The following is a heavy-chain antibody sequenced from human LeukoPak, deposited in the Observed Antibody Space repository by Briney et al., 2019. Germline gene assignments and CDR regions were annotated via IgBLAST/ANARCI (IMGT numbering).Heavy chain of an antibody. V-gene: IGHV3-53*01. J-gene: IGHJ4*02. CDR3: ACFRTTSDYFDY. Sequence: GGSLRLSCAASGFTFSSHYMNWVRQAPGKGLEWVSVIYSGGSTYYADSVKGRFTISRDDSKNTLYLQMNNLRDEDTAVYYCACFRTTSDYFDYWGQGTLVTVSS. CDR2: IYSGGST. CDR1: GFTFSSHY. D-gene: IGHD1-1*01.